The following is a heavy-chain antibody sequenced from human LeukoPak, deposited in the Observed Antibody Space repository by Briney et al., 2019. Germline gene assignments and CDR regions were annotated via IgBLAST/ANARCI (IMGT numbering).Heavy chain of an antibody. CDR3: ASPRTTYCSSTSCGVGFDY. V-gene: IGHV3-30-3*01. CDR1: GFTFSSYA. CDR2: ISYDGSNK. J-gene: IGHJ4*02. D-gene: IGHD2-2*01. Sequence: GGSLRLSCAASGFTFSSYAMHWVRQAPGKGLEWVAVISYDGSNKYYADSVKGRFTISRDNSKNTLYLQMNSLRPEDTAVCYCASPRTTYCSSTSCGVGFDYWGQGTLVTVSS.